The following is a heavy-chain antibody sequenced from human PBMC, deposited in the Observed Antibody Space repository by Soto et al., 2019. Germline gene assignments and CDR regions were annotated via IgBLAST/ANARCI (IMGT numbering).Heavy chain of an antibody. D-gene: IGHD2-21*02. CDR3: ARDLWGYCGTDCYPLDV. J-gene: IGHJ6*02. Sequence: SETLSLTCAVSGGSISSGGYSWSWIRQPPGKGLEWIGYIYHSGSTYYNPSLKSRVTISVDMSQNQLSLNLNYVTAADTAVYYCARDLWGYCGTDCYPLDVWGQGTTVTVSS. CDR2: IYHSGST. CDR1: GGSISSGGYS. V-gene: IGHV4-30-2*01.